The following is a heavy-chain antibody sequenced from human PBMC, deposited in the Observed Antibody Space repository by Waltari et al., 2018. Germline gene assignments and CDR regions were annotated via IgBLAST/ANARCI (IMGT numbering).Heavy chain of an antibody. D-gene: IGHD3-22*01. CDR1: GGSISSYY. J-gene: IGHJ4*02. CDR2: IYYSGST. CDR3: ARVDDSSGYYSY. Sequence: QVQLQESGPGLVKPSETLSLTCTVSGGSISSYYWSWIRQPPGKGLEWIGYIYYSGSTNYNPSLKSRVTISVDTSKNQFSLKLSSVTAADTAVYYCARVDDSSGYYSYWGQGTLVTVSS. V-gene: IGHV4-59*01.